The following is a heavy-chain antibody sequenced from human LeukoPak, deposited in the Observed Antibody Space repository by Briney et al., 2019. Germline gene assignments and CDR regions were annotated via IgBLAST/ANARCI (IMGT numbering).Heavy chain of an antibody. V-gene: IGHV1-69*05. CDR3: ARDPRGGKPRFDY. J-gene: IGHJ4*02. CDR2: IIPIFGTA. Sequence: ASVKVSCKASGGTFSSYAISWVRQAPGQGLEWMGGIIPIFGTANYAQKFQGRVTITTDESTSTAYMELSSLRSEDTAVYYCARDPRGGKPRFDYWGQGTLVTVSS. D-gene: IGHD4-23*01. CDR1: GGTFSSYA.